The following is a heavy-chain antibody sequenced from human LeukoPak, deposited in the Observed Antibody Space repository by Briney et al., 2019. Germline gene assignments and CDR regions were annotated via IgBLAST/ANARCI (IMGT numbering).Heavy chain of an antibody. CDR3: ARVLHAYLQSSPLNY. CDR1: GFTFSDYY. CDR2: ISSSGGTI. Sequence: GGSLRLSCAASGFTFSDYYMSWIRQAPGKGLEWVSYISSSGGTIYYADSVKGRFTISRDNAKNSLYLQMNSLRAEDTAVYYCARVLHAYLQSSPLNYWGQGTLVTVSS. J-gene: IGHJ4*02. D-gene: IGHD4-11*01. V-gene: IGHV3-11*04.